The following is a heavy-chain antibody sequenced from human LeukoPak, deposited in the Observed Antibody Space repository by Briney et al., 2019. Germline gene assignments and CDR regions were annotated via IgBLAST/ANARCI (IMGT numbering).Heavy chain of an antibody. CDR2: ISAYNGNT. D-gene: IGHD3-10*01. CDR1: GYTFTRYG. V-gene: IGHV1-18*03. Sequence: ASVKVSCKASGYTFTRYGISWVRQAPGQGLEWMGWISAYNGNTNYAQKLQGRVTMTTDTSTSTAYMELRSLRSDDMAVYYCARDTPQLLWFGELSWFDPWGQGTLVTVSS. CDR3: ARDTPQLLWFGELSWFDP. J-gene: IGHJ5*02.